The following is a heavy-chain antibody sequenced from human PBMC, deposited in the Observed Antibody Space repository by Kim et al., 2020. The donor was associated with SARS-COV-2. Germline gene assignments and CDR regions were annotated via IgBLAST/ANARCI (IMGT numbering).Heavy chain of an antibody. CDR1: GGSISSSSYY. CDR2: IYDSGST. CDR3: ARQEGHYYDSSGYYSYYFDY. D-gene: IGHD3-22*01. V-gene: IGHV4-39*01. J-gene: IGHJ4*02. Sequence: SETLSLTCTVSGGSISSSSYYWGWIRQPPGKGLEWIGSIYDSGSTYYNPSLKSRVTISVDTSKNQFSLKLSSVTAADTAVYYCARQEGHYYDSSGYYSYYFDYWGQGTLVTVSS.